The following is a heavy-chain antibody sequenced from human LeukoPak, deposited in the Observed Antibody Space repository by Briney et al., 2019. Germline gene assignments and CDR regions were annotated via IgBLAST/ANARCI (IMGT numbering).Heavy chain of an antibody. CDR2: IHTSGST. CDR1: GDSISSYY. CDR3: GGSRDGYIDY. D-gene: IGHD5-24*01. V-gene: IGHV4-4*07. J-gene: IGHJ4*02. Sequence: PSETLSLTXTVSGDSISSYYWSWFRQPAGQGLEWIGRIHTSGSTNYNPSLRSRVTMSLATSKNQFSLKLSSVTAADTAVYYCGGSRDGYIDYWGQGTLVTVSS.